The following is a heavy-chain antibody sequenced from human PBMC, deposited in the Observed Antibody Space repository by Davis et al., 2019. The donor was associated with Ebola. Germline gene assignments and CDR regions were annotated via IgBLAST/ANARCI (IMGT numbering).Heavy chain of an antibody. Sequence: PGGSLRLSCAASGFTFSNYWMSWVRQAPGKGLEWVANIKEDGSEKYYADSVKGRFTISRDNTKNSLYLQMNSLRPEDTAVYYCARSTVWGQGTPVAVSS. CDR3: ARSTV. V-gene: IGHV3-7*01. CDR1: GFTFSNYW. J-gene: IGHJ6*02. D-gene: IGHD5/OR15-5a*01. CDR2: IKEDGSEK.